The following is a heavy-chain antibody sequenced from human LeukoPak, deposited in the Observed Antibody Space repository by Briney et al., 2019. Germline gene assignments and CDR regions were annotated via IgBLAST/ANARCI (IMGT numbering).Heavy chain of an antibody. CDR2: INAGNGNT. J-gene: IGHJ4*02. D-gene: IGHD7-27*01. V-gene: IGHV1-3*01. CDR1: GYTFTSYA. CDR3: ARAPSELGITWYFDY. Sequence: ASVKVSCKASGYTFTSYAMHWVRQAPGQRLEWMGWINAGNGNTKYSQKFQGRVTITRDTSASTAYMELSSLRSEDTAVYYCARAPSELGITWYFDYWGQGTLVTVSS.